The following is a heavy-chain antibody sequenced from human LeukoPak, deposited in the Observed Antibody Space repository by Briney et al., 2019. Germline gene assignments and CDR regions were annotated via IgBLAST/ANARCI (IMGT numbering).Heavy chain of an antibody. J-gene: IGHJ4*02. Sequence: PGGSLRLSCAASGFTFSNAWMNWVRQAPGKGLEWVGRIKSTTDGGTTDYAAPVKGRFTISRDDSNNTLYLRMNSLKTEDTALYYCTRDRSYGYWGQGTLVTVSS. CDR1: GFTFSNAW. CDR2: IKSTTDGGTT. V-gene: IGHV3-15*01. D-gene: IGHD3-10*01. CDR3: TRDRSYGY.